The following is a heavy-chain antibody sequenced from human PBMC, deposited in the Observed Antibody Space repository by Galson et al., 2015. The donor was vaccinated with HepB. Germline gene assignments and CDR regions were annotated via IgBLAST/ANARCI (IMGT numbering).Heavy chain of an antibody. CDR1: GFTFSSYI. CDR3: ARDRAGDDGYFDY. J-gene: IGHJ4*02. V-gene: IGHV3-30-3*01. CDR2: ISYDGSNK. Sequence: SLRLSCAASGFTFSSYIIHWVRQAPGKGLEWVAIISYDGSNKYYADSVKGRFTISRDNSKNTLYLQMNSLRAEDTAVYYCARDRAGDDGYFDYWGQGTLVTVSS. D-gene: IGHD7-27*01.